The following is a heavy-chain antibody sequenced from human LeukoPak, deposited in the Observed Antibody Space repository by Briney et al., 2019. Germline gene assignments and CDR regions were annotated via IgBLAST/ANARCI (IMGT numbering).Heavy chain of an antibody. CDR3: ARAGMAASAFRLH. J-gene: IGHJ4*02. V-gene: IGHV4-61*02. D-gene: IGHD6-13*01. Sequence: SETLSLTCTVSGASITDDSYYWSWIRQPAGKGLEWIGRIHTSGSTDYNPSLKSRVTISMDKAKDHFSLRLTSVTAADTAVYFCARAGMAASAFRLHWGQGTLVTVSS. CDR2: IHTSGST. CDR1: GASITDDSYY.